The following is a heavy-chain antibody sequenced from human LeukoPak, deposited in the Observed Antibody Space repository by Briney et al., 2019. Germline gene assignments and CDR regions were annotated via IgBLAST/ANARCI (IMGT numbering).Heavy chain of an antibody. CDR1: GGSISSSSYY. CDR2: IYYSGST. CDR3: ARVFSSSWYFWFDP. V-gene: IGHV4-39*07. D-gene: IGHD6-13*01. Sequence: SETLSLTCTVSGGSISSSSYYWGWIRQPPGKGLEWIGSIYYSGSTYYNPSLKSRVTISVDTSKNQFSLKLSSVTAADTAVYYCARVFSSSWYFWFDPWGQGTLVTVSS. J-gene: IGHJ5*02.